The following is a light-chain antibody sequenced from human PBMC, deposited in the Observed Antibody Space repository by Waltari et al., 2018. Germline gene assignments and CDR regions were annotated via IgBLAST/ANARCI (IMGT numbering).Light chain of an antibody. V-gene: IGLV2-14*03. CDR2: DVS. Sequence: QSALTQPASVSGSPGQSITISCTGTSSAVGTYNYVSWYQQHPGKAPTLLIYDVSYRPSGVSYRFSGSKSGNTASLTISGLQAEDEADYYCSSYITTNTLELFGGGTSLTVL. J-gene: IGLJ3*02. CDR3: SSYITTNTLEL. CDR1: SSAVGTYNY.